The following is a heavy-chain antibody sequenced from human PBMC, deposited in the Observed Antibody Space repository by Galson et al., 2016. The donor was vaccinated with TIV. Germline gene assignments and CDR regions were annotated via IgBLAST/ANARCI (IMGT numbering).Heavy chain of an antibody. CDR2: ISASGVNT. CDR1: GFTFSIFT. Sequence: SLRLSCAASGFTFSIFTMTWVRQAPGKGLEWVSAISASGVNTYYADSVKGRFTISRDNSKNTVYLQMNSLRAEDTGVYYCTKVPSSGFRYYYGMDVWCQGTKVTVSS. CDR3: TKVPSSGFRYYYGMDV. J-gene: IGHJ6*02. V-gene: IGHV3-23*01. D-gene: IGHD3-22*01.